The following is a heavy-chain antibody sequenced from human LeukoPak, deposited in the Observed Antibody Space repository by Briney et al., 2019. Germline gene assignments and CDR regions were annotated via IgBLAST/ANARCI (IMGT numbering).Heavy chain of an antibody. CDR1: GGSISSSSYY. V-gene: IGHV4-39*01. Sequence: PSETLSLTCTVSGGSISSSSYYWGWIRQPPGKGLEWIGSIYYSGSTYYNPSLKSRVTISVDTSKNQFSLKLTSVTAADTAVYYCARHAWDSSGYRNYYYYYYMDVWGKGTTVTISS. J-gene: IGHJ6*03. CDR3: ARHAWDSSGYRNYYYYYYMDV. D-gene: IGHD3-22*01. CDR2: IYYSGST.